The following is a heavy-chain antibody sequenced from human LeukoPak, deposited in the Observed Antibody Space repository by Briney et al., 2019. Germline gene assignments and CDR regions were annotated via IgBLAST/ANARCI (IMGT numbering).Heavy chain of an antibody. D-gene: IGHD1-26*01. J-gene: IGHJ4*02. CDR1: GFTFSRYS. V-gene: IGHV3-48*01. Sequence: GGSLRLSCAASGFTFSRYSMNWVRQAPGKGLEWVSYISSSSTIYYADSVKGRFTISRDNAKNSLYLQMSSLRAEDTAVYYCAKHLGNYYTHEDFWGQGTLVTVSS. CDR2: ISSSSTI. CDR3: AKHLGNYYTHEDF.